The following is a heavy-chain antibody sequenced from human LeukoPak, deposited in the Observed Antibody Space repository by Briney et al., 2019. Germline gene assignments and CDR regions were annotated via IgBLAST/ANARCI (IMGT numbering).Heavy chain of an antibody. Sequence: ASVKVSCKASGYTFTGYYMHWVRQAPGQGLEWMGWINPNSGGTNYAQKFQGRVTMTRDTSISTAYMELSRLRSDDTAVYYCARVWSDCSSTSCYRYYYYGMDVWGQGTTVTVSS. CDR1: GYTFTGYY. V-gene: IGHV1-2*02. D-gene: IGHD2-2*02. J-gene: IGHJ6*02. CDR3: ARVWSDCSSTSCYRYYYYGMDV. CDR2: INPNSGGT.